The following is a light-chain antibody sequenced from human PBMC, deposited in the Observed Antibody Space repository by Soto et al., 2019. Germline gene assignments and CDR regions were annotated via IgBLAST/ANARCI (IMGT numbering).Light chain of an antibody. CDR3: QSYDSSLSVAV. CDR2: GNS. J-gene: IGLJ3*02. CDR1: SSNIGAGYD. Sequence: QSVLTQPPSVSGAPGQRGAISCTGSSSNIGAGYDVHWYQHLPGTAPKLLIYGNSNRPSGVPDRFSGSKSGTSASLSITGLQAEDEADYYCQSYDSSLSVAVFGGGTKLTVL. V-gene: IGLV1-40*01.